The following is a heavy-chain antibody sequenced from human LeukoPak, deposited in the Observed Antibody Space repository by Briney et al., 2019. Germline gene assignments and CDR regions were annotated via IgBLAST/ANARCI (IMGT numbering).Heavy chain of an antibody. CDR3: ARDAEDYFDGSASFDS. D-gene: IGHD3-22*01. J-gene: IGHJ4*02. Sequence: PGTSLRLSCAGSGFTFSACAIHWVRQAPGKGLEWVAMIWYDGTNQNYADSAKGRFTISRDNSKNTVYLQMSGLRPADTAVYYCARDAEDYFDGSASFDSWGQGTLVTVSS. CDR1: GFTFSACA. CDR2: IWYDGTNQ. V-gene: IGHV3-30*04.